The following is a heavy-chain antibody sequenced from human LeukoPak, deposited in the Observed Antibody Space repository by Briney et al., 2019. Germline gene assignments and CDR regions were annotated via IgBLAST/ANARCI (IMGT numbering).Heavy chain of an antibody. V-gene: IGHV3-21*01. CDR3: ARVDGDYGGYFDY. J-gene: IGHJ4*02. D-gene: IGHD4-17*01. CDR2: ISSSSSYI. Sequence: PGGSLRLSCAASGFTFSSYSMNWVRQAPGKGLEWVSSISSSSSYIYYADSVKGRFTISRDNAKNSLYLQMNRLRAEDTAVYYCARVDGDYGGYFDYWGQGTLVTVSS. CDR1: GFTFSSYS.